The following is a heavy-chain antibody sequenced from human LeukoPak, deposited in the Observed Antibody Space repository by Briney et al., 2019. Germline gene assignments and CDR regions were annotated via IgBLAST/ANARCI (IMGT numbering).Heavy chain of an antibody. J-gene: IGHJ4*02. V-gene: IGHV3-23*01. CDR1: GFTFSSYA. CDR3: AKAAKIPSYGDYPPDY. CDR2: XXGSGGST. Sequence: PGGSLRLSCAASGFTFSSYAMSWVRQAXXXGXXXXXXXXGSGGSTYYADSVKGRFTISRDNSKNTLYLQMNSLRAEDTAVYYCAKAAKIPSYGDYPPDYWGQGTLVTVSS. D-gene: IGHD4-17*01.